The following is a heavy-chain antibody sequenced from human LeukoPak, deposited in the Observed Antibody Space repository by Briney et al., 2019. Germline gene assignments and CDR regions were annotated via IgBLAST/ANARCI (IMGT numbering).Heavy chain of an antibody. J-gene: IGHJ4*02. CDR1: GFIFSSYG. V-gene: IGHV3-30*18. CDR3: AKDRLLGDSYYDNSGYGLDY. CDR2: VSYDGSNK. Sequence: GGSLRLSCAASGFIFSSYGMHWVRQAPGKGLEWVAVVSYDGSNKHYADSVKGRLTISRDNSKNTLYLQMNSLRTEDTAVYHCAKDRLLGDSYYDNSGYGLDYWGQGTPVTVSS. D-gene: IGHD3-22*01.